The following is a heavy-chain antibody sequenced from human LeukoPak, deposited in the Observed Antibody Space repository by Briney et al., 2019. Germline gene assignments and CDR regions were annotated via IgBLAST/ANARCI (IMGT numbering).Heavy chain of an antibody. CDR1: GYSFTSYW. J-gene: IGHJ2*01. CDR2: IYPGDSDT. CDR3: ARHAMTTVTTSWYFDL. V-gene: IGHV5-51*01. D-gene: IGHD4-17*01. Sequence: GESLKISCKGSGYSFTSYWIGWVRPMPGKGLEWMGIIYPGDSDTRYSPSFQGQVTISADKSISTAYLQWSSLKASDTAMYYCARHAMTTVTTSWYFDLWGRGTLVTVSS.